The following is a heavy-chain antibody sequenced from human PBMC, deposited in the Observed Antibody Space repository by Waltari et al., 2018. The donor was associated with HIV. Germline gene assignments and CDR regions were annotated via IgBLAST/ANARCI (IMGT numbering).Heavy chain of an antibody. J-gene: IGHJ4*02. Sequence: EMQLVESGGGLVQPGGSLRLSCAASGFTCSDFTMNWVRQAPGKGLEWVSYIDSSSSVVHYSDSVKGRFTISRDNAKRSLFLQMNSLRAEDTALYYCVRPATVTSDGFDYWGQGTLVTVSS. D-gene: IGHD4-17*01. CDR3: VRPATVTSDGFDY. V-gene: IGHV3-48*01. CDR2: IDSSSSVV. CDR1: GFTCSDFT.